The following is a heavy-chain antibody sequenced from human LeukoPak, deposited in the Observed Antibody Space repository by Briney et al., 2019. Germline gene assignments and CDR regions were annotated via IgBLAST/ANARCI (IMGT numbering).Heavy chain of an antibody. J-gene: IGHJ5*02. V-gene: IGHV1-69*05. CDR2: IIPIFGTA. CDR1: GGTFSSYA. Sequence: SVKVSCKASGGTFSSYAISWVRQAPGQGLEWMGGIIPIFGTANYAQKFQGRVTITTDESTSTAYMELSSLRSEDTAVYYCASTIFGVVNGNWFDPWGQGTLVTVSS. CDR3: ASTIFGVVNGNWFDP. D-gene: IGHD3-3*01.